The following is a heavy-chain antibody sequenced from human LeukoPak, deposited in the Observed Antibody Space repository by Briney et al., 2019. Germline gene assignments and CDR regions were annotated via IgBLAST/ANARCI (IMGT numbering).Heavy chain of an antibody. CDR1: GFTFSSYG. CDR3: AREALLTAAFDY. J-gene: IGHJ4*02. V-gene: IGHV3-30*02. CDR2: IRYDGSNK. D-gene: IGHD6-13*01. Sequence: PGGSLRLSCAASGFTFSSYGMHWVRQAPGKGLEWVAFIRYDGSNKYYADSVKGRFTISRDNSKNTLYLQMNSLRAEDTAVYYCAREALLTAAFDYWGQGTLVTVSS.